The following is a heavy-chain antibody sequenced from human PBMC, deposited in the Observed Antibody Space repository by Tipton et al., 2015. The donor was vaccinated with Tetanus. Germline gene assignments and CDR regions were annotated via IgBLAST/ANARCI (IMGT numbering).Heavy chain of an antibody. CDR2: IYDNGTT. CDR3: ARRIQVFGPAILDAFDL. D-gene: IGHD3/OR15-3a*01. Sequence: TLSLTCTVAGGSISGYYWTWIRQPPGKGLEWIGYIYDNGTTSYSPSLKSRVIISVDKSKNQLSLKLGSVTAEDTAIYYCARRIQVFGPAILDAFDLWAQGTMVLVSS. CDR1: GGSISGYY. V-gene: IGHV4-59*01. J-gene: IGHJ3*01.